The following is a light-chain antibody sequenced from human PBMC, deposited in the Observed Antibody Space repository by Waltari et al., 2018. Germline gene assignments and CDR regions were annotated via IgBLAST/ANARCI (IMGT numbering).Light chain of an antibody. V-gene: IGKV1-33*01. CDR1: QDITNN. J-gene: IGKJ4*01. CDR2: EAS. Sequence: DIQMTQSPSSLSVSVGDRVTISCQASQDITNNLNWYQQKPGQAPKLLIYEASTLHTGVPSRFRGRGYGTDFTLIISRLQPEDVATYYCQHFENLPLTFGGGTKVEIK. CDR3: QHFENLPLT.